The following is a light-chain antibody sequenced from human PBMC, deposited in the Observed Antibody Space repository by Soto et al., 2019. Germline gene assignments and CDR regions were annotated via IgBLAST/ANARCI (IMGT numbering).Light chain of an antibody. V-gene: IGKV3-15*01. CDR2: GAS. CDR3: QQYNNWPPYT. J-gene: IGKJ2*01. Sequence: IVLTQSPATLSVSPGERATLSCRASQSVSTRLAWYQQKPGQAPRLLIYGASTRATGIPARFSGSGSDTEFTLTISSLQSEDFAVYYCQQYNNWPPYTFGQGTKLEI. CDR1: QSVSTR.